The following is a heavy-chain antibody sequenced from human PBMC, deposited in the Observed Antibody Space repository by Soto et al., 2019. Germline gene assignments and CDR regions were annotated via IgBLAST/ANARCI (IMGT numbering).Heavy chain of an antibody. CDR1: GGSISSGDYY. CDR3: ARVRGRLLRFDP. CDR2: IYYSGCT. J-gene: IGHJ5*02. V-gene: IGHV4-30-4*01. D-gene: IGHD2-15*01. Sequence: PSETLSLTCTVSGGSISSGDYYWGWIRQPPGKGLEWIGYIYYSGCTNYNPSLKSRVTISVDTSKNQFSLKLSSVTAADTAVYYCARVRGRLLRFDPWGQGTLVTVSS.